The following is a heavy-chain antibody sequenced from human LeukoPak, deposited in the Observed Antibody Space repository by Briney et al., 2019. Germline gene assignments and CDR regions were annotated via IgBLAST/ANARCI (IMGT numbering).Heavy chain of an antibody. CDR3: ATTHPYDILTGYYPAWFDP. Sequence: PSETLSLTCAVSGGSFSGHYWSWIRQSPGEGLEWIGEIDHSGNTNYNPSLKGRLTISVDTSKNQFSLKLSSVAAADTAVYYCATTHPYDILTGYYPAWFDPWGQGTLVTVSS. J-gene: IGHJ5*02. CDR1: GGSFSGHY. V-gene: IGHV4-34*01. CDR2: IDHSGNT. D-gene: IGHD3-9*01.